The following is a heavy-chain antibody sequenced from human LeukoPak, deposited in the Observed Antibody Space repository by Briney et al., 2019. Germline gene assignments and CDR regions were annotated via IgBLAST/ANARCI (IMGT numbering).Heavy chain of an antibody. CDR1: GGSISSYY. Sequence: PSETLSLTCTVSGGSISSYYWSWIRQPPGKGLEWIGYIYYSGSTNYNPSLKSRVTISVDTSKNQFSLKLSSVTAADTAVYYCARGPVAARLHFDYWGQGTLVTVSS. D-gene: IGHD6-6*01. J-gene: IGHJ4*02. V-gene: IGHV4-59*01. CDR2: IYYSGST. CDR3: ARGPVAARLHFDY.